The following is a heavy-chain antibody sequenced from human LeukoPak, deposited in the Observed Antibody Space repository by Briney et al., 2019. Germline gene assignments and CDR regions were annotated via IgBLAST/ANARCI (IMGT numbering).Heavy chain of an antibody. J-gene: IGHJ4*02. CDR2: IWYDGSIT. CDR3: ARAYFYDSSATPDY. D-gene: IGHD3-22*01. V-gene: IGHV3-33*08. CDR1: GFDFSTYA. Sequence: GGSLRLSCAASGFDFSTYAINWVRQAPGKGLEWVAVIWYDGSITYYADSVKGRFTISRDNSKNTLYLQMSSLRAEDTAVYYCARAYFYDSSATPDYWGQGTLVTVSS.